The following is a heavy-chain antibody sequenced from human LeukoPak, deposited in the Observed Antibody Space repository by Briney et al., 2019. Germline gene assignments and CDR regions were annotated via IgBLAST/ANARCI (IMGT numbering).Heavy chain of an antibody. CDR3: ANDQPPYYYFWSAATDDAFDI. Sequence: GGSLRLSCAASGFTFSSYSMNWVRQAPGKGLEWVSSISSSSSYIYYADSVKGRFTISRDNAKNSLYLQMNSLRAEDTAVYYSANDQPPYYYFWSAATDDAFDIWGQGTMVTVSS. J-gene: IGHJ3*02. CDR1: GFTFSSYS. D-gene: IGHD3-3*01. CDR2: ISSSSSYI. V-gene: IGHV3-21*01.